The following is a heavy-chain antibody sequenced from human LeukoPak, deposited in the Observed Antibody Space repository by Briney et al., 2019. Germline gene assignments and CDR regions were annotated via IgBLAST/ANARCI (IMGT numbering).Heavy chain of an antibody. V-gene: IGHV4-39*07. CDR2: IYYSGST. D-gene: IGHD3-10*01. CDR1: GGSISSSSYY. Sequence: SETLSLTCTVSGGSISSSSYYWGWIRQPPGKGLEWIGSIYYSGSTYYNPSLKSRVTISVDTSKNQFSLKLSSVTAADTAVYYCARDDMVRGSDYYYYGMDVWGQGTTVTVSS. J-gene: IGHJ6*02. CDR3: ARDDMVRGSDYYYYGMDV.